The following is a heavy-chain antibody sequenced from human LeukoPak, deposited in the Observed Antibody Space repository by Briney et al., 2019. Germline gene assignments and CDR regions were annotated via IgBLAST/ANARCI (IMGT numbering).Heavy chain of an antibody. Sequence: SETLSLTCTVSGGSISSFYWSWIRQPPGKGLEWIGEINHSGSTNYSPSLKSRVTISVDTSKNQFSLKLSSVTAADTAMYYCARGTMTTVTYYFDYWGQGTLVTVSS. CDR1: GGSISSFY. V-gene: IGHV4-34*01. D-gene: IGHD4-17*01. J-gene: IGHJ4*02. CDR3: ARGTMTTVTYYFDY. CDR2: INHSGST.